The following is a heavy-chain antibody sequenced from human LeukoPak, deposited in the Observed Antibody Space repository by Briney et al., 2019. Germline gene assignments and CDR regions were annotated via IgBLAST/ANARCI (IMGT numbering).Heavy chain of an antibody. Sequence: GGSLRLSCAASGFTFSSYAMNWVRQAPGKGLEWVALISYDGSNKNYADSVKGRFTISRDNSKNTLYLQMNSLRAEDTAVYYCARDDCSGESCYRSWFVPWGQGTLVTVSS. J-gene: IGHJ5*02. CDR2: ISYDGSNK. CDR1: GFTFSSYA. CDR3: ARDDCSGESCYRSWFVP. D-gene: IGHD2-15*01. V-gene: IGHV3-30-3*01.